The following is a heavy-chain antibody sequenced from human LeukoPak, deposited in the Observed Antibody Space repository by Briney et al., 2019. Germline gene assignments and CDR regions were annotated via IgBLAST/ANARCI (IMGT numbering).Heavy chain of an antibody. CDR1: GYTFTSYG. CDR2: ISAYNGNT. Sequence: ASVKVSCKASGYTFTSYGISWVRQAPGQGLEWMGWISAYNGNTNYAQKLQGRVTMTTDTSTSTAYMELRSLRSDDTAVYYCARMVVAATPFGYYYYYMDVWGKGTTVTVSS. CDR3: ARMVVAATPFGYYYYYMDV. V-gene: IGHV1-18*01. J-gene: IGHJ6*03. D-gene: IGHD2-15*01.